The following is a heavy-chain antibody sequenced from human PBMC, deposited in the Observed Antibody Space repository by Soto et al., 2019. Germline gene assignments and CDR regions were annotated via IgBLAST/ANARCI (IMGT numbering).Heavy chain of an antibody. J-gene: IGHJ6*03. CDR1: GFTLSGYW. CDR2: IKQDGSEK. D-gene: IGHD5-18*01. CDR3: ARFYSFPYYYMDV. V-gene: IGHV3-7*01. Sequence: PGGSLRLSCAPSGFTLSGYWMSWVHQAPGKGLEWVANIKQDGSEKFYVDSVKGRFTISRDDAKNSLYLQMNSLRAEDTAVYYCARFYSFPYYYMDVWGKGTTVTVSS.